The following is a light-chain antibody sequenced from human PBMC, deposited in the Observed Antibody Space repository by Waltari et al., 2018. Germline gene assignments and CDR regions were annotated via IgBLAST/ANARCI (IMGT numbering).Light chain of an antibody. J-gene: IGLJ3*02. Sequence: QSALTQPRSVSGSPGQSVTISCTGASSDVGGYNHVSWYQQHPGKAPKLMIYDVSERPSGVPDRFSGSKSGNTASLTISGLQAEDEADYYCCSFAGSYCWVFGGGTKVTVL. V-gene: IGLV2-11*01. CDR3: CSFAGSYCWV. CDR2: DVS. CDR1: SSDVGGYNH.